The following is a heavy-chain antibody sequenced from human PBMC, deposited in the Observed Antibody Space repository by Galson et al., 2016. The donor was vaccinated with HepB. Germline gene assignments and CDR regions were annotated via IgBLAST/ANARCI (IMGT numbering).Heavy chain of an antibody. D-gene: IGHD2-2*01. CDR1: GYTFTTYG. J-gene: IGHJ6*02. CDR3: ARDPRKIRYQLLEIYDYYYDMDG. V-gene: IGHV1-18*01. Sequence: SVKVSCKASGYTFTTYGISWVRQAPGQGLEWMGWISAYNGNTNYAQKLQGRVPMTTDTSTSTAYMELRSLRSDDTAVDYCARDPRKIRYQLLEIYDYYYDMDGWGQGTTVTVSS. CDR2: ISAYNGNT.